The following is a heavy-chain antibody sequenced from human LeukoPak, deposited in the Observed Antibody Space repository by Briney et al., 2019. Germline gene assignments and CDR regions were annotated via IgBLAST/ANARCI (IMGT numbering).Heavy chain of an antibody. V-gene: IGHV3-48*03. D-gene: IGHD7-27*01. J-gene: IGHJ4*02. CDR3: ARDAVRGGEFDR. CDR1: GFTFSSYE. Sequence: GGSLRLSCAASGFTFSSYEMNWVRQAPGKGLEGVSYISSSGSPIYYADTVKGRFTISRDNAKNSLYLQMNSLRAEDTAVYYSARDAVRGGEFDRWGQGTLVTVSS. CDR2: ISSSGSPI.